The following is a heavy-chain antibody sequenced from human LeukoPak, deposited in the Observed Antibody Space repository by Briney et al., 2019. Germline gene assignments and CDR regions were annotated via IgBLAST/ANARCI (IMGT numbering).Heavy chain of an antibody. J-gene: IGHJ3*02. CDR3: ARGMTVTSDAFDI. V-gene: IGHV3-21*01. CDR1: GFTFSSYS. CDR2: ISSSSSYI. D-gene: IGHD4-11*01. Sequence: SGGSLRLSCAASGFTFSSYSMNWVRQAPGKGLEWVSSISSSSSYIYYADSVKGRFTISRDNAKNSLYLQMNSLRAEDTAVYYCARGMTVTSDAFDIWGQGTMVTVSS.